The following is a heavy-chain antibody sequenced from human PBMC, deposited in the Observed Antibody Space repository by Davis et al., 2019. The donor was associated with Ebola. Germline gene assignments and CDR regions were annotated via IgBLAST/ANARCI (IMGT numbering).Heavy chain of an antibody. V-gene: IGHV1-46*01. CDR1: RYTFTTYY. D-gene: IGHD2-15*01. CDR2: INPSGGRT. Sequence: AASVTVSCKASRYTFTTYYMHWVRQAPGQGLEWMGIINPSGGRTSYAQKFQGRVTMTRDTSTSTVYMELTSLRSEDTAVYYWARMCSGGSCYNDAFDMWGQGTMVTVSS. CDR3: ARMCSGGSCYNDAFDM. J-gene: IGHJ3*02.